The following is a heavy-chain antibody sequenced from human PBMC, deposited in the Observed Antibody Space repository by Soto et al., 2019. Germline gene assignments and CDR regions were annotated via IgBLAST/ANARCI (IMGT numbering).Heavy chain of an antibody. CDR2: VHSDGRDT. V-gene: IGHV3-74*01. D-gene: IGHD3-16*01. CDR1: GFIFSDYW. Sequence: EVQLVESGGGLVQPGGSLRLSCAASGFIFSDYWMHWVRQAPGKGLVWVSRVHSDGRDTTYADSVKGRFTISRDDAKNTLYLQMNSLRVEDTAVYYCARGGARNCDYWGQGTLVTVSS. CDR3: ARGGARNCDY. J-gene: IGHJ4*02.